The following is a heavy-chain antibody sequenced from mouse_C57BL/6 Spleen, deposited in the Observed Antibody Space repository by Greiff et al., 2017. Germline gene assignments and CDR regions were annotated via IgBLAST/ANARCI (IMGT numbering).Heavy chain of an antibody. CDR1: GFTFSDYG. J-gene: IGHJ1*03. V-gene: IGHV5-17*01. CDR2: ISSGSSTI. CDR3: ARGSNPVDWYFDV. Sequence: EVQVVESGGGLVKPGGSLKLSCAASGFTFSDYGMHWVRQAPEKGLEWVAYISSGSSTIYYADTVKGRVTIARDNAKNTLFLQMTSLRSEDTAMYYCARGSNPVDWYFDVWGTGTTVTVSS. D-gene: IGHD2-5*01.